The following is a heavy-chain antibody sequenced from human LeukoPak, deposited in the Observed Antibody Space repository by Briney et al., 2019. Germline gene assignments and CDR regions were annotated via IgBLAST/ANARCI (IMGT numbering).Heavy chain of an antibody. Sequence: HPGRSLRLSCAASGFTFSSYGMHWVRQAPGEGLEWVAVIWYDGSNKYYADSVKGRFTISRDNSKNTLYLQMNSLRAEDTAVYYCARGIMDVDYWGQGTLVTVSS. CDR3: ARGIMDVDY. D-gene: IGHD1-26*01. J-gene: IGHJ4*02. V-gene: IGHV3-33*01. CDR1: GFTFSSYG. CDR2: IWYDGSNK.